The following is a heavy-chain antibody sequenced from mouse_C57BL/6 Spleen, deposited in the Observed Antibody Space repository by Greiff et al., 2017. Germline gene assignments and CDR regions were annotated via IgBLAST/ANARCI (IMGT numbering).Heavy chain of an antibody. CDR1: GYSFTSYW. CDR2: INPSNGGT. V-gene: IGHV1-53*01. J-gene: IGHJ1*03. D-gene: IGHD2-1*01. CDR3: ARERGNYGGYFDV. Sequence: QVQLQQPGTELVKPGASVTLSCKASGYSFTSYWMHWVKQRPGHGLEWIGNINPSNGGTNYNEKFKSKATLTVDKSSSTADMQLSSLTSEDSAVYYCARERGNYGGYFDVWGTGTTVTVSS.